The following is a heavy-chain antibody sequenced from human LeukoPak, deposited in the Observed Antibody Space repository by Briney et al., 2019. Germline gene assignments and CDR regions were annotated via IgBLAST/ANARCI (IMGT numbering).Heavy chain of an antibody. D-gene: IGHD3-22*01. CDR1: GVSISGYY. J-gene: IGHJ4*02. V-gene: IGHV4-4*07. CDR2: IHTSGST. CDR3: ARGDDSSGQGY. Sequence: SETLSLTCTVSGVSISGYYWSWTRQPAGKGLEWIGRIHTSGSTNYNPSLKSRVTMSVDTSMNQFSLKLSSVTAADTAVYYCARGDDSSGQGYWGQGTLVTVSS.